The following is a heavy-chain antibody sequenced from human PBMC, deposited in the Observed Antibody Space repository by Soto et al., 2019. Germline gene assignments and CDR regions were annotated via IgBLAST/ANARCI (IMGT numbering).Heavy chain of an antibody. CDR1: GFTFSSYA. CDR3: SRGDGYHY. Sequence: QVQLVESGGGVVQPGRSLRLSCVASGFTFSSYARHWVRQAPGKGLEWVAVILYDGSNKYYADSVKGRFTISRDNSKNTLYLHMNSLRAEDTALYYCSRGDGYHYWGQGTLVTVSS. J-gene: IGHJ4*02. D-gene: IGHD5-12*01. CDR2: ILYDGSNK. V-gene: IGHV3-30*04.